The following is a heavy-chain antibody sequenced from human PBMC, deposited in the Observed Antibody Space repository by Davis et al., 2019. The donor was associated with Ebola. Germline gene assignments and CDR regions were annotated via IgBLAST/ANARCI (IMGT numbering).Heavy chain of an antibody. CDR1: GYTFTSYD. CDR3: ARAQFPTTSDH. J-gene: IGHJ4*02. CDR2: ISGYTGDT. Sequence: AASVKVSCKASGYTFTSYDINWVRQATGQGLEWMGWISGYTGDTKYTQEFQGRVTMTTDTSTSTAYMEVGSLRSDDTAVYYCARAQFPTTSDHWGQGTLVTVSS. D-gene: IGHD1-1*01. V-gene: IGHV1-18*01.